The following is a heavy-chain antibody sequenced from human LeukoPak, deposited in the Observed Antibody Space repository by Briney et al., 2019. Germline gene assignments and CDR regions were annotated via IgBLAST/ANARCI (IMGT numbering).Heavy chain of an antibody. V-gene: IGHV3-30*18. Sequence: GRSLRLSCAASGFTFSSYGMHWVRQAPGKGLEWVAVISYDGSKKYYADSVKGRFTISRDNSKNTLYLQMNSLRAEDTAVYYCAKDLIRGWDFWSGYPTPHGMDVWGQGTTVTVSS. D-gene: IGHD3-3*01. J-gene: IGHJ6*02. CDR2: ISYDGSKK. CDR1: GFTFSSYG. CDR3: AKDLIRGWDFWSGYPTPHGMDV.